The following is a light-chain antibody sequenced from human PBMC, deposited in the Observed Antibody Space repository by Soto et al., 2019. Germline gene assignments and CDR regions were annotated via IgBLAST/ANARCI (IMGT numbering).Light chain of an antibody. CDR2: GAS. J-gene: IGKJ4*01. Sequence: EIVLTQSPGILSLSPGERATLSCRASQSVTSNYLVWYQQKPGQAPRLLIYGASSRATGIPDRFSGSGSGTDFTLPISRLETEDGAVYYFQQYGSSPLTFGGGTKVEIK. CDR3: QQYGSSPLT. CDR1: QSVTSNY. V-gene: IGKV3-20*01.